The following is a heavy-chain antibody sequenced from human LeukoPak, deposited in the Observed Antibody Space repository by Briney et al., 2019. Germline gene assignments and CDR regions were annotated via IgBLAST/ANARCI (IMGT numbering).Heavy chain of an antibody. CDR2: IRYDGSNK. CDR1: GFTFSSYG. J-gene: IGHJ4*02. CDR3: AKDSHYYGSGRFLFDY. D-gene: IGHD3-10*01. Sequence: GGSLRLSCAASGFTFSSYGMHWVRQAPGKGLEWVAFIRYDGSNKYYADSVKGRFTIYRDNSKNTLYLQMNSLRVEDTAVYYCAKDSHYYGSGRFLFDYWGQGTLLTVSS. V-gene: IGHV3-30*02.